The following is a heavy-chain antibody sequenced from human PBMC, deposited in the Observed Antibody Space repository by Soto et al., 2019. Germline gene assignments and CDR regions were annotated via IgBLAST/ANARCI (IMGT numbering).Heavy chain of an antibody. J-gene: IGHJ5*02. CDR1: GGSISSGGYS. D-gene: IGHD2-21*01. Sequence: QLQLQESGSGLVKPSQTLSLTCAVSGGSISSGGYSWSWIRQPPGKGLEWIGYIYHSGSTYYNPYLKSRVTISVDRSKNQFSLKLSSVTAADTAVYYCARVRGVVVSNWFDPWGQGTLVTVSS. CDR2: IYHSGST. CDR3: ARVRGVVVSNWFDP. V-gene: IGHV4-30-2*01.